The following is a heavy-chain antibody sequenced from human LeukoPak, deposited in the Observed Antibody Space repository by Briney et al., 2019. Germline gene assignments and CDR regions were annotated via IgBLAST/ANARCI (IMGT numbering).Heavy chain of an antibody. D-gene: IGHD3-22*01. CDR1: GFTFSSYD. V-gene: IGHV3-13*01. CDR3: ARGSRNSSGYSDAFDI. CDR2: IGTAGDT. Sequence: GGSLRLSCAASGFTFSSYDMHWVRQATGKGLEWVSAIGTAGDTYYPGSVKGRFTISRENAKNSLYLQMNSLRAGDTAVYYCARGSRNSSGYSDAFDIWGRGTMVTVSS. J-gene: IGHJ3*02.